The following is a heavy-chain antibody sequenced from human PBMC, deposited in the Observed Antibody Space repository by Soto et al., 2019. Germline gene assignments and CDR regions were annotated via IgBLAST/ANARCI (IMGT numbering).Heavy chain of an antibody. CDR1: GFTFSSYA. Sequence: EVQLLESGGGLVQPGGSLRLSCAASGFTFSSYAMSWVRQAPGRGLEWVSAISGSGGSTYYADSVKGRFTISRDNSKNTLYLQMNSLRAEDTAVYYCAKDRLSSGYYKGEYFQHWGQGTLVTASS. CDR2: ISGSGGST. D-gene: IGHD3-22*01. V-gene: IGHV3-23*01. CDR3: AKDRLSSGYYKGEYFQH. J-gene: IGHJ1*01.